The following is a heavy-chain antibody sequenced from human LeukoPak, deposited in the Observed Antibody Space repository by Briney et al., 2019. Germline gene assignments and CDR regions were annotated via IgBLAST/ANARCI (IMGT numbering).Heavy chain of an antibody. CDR1: GFSVSGTH. J-gene: IGHJ4*02. CDR3: AKAFTYYYDTSGYYHFDY. D-gene: IGHD3-22*01. V-gene: IGHV3-23*01. Sequence: GGSLRLSCAASGFSVSGTHMSWVRQAPGKGLEWVSAISGSGGSTYYADSVKGRFTISRDNSKNTLFLQMNSLRAEDTAVYYCAKAFTYYYDTSGYYHFDYWGQGTLVTVSS. CDR2: ISGSGGST.